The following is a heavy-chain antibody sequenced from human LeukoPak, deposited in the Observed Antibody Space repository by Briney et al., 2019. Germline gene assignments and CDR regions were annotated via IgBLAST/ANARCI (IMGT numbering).Heavy chain of an antibody. Sequence: ASVKVSCKASGYTFTSYDVNWVRQATGQGLEWMGWMNPISGGTNYAQKFQGRVTVTRDASISTAYMELRSLRSDDTAVYYCAREYYDILTGSLYYFDYWGQGTLVTVSS. CDR1: GYTFTSYD. CDR3: AREYYDILTGSLYYFDY. V-gene: IGHV1-2*02. J-gene: IGHJ4*02. D-gene: IGHD3-9*01. CDR2: MNPISGGT.